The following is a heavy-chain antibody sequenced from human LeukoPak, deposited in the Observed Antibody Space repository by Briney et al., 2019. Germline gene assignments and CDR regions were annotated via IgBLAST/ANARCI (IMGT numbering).Heavy chain of an antibody. J-gene: IGHJ3*02. V-gene: IGHV1-3*01. CDR1: GYTFTSYA. CDR3: ARVGDSSGWYAYRAFDI. CDR2: INAGNGNT. D-gene: IGHD6-19*01. Sequence: GASVNVSCKASGYTFTSYAMHWVRQAPGQRLEWMGWINAGNGNTKYSQKFQGRVTITRDTSASTAYMELSSLRSEDTAVYYCARVGDSSGWYAYRAFDIWGQGTMVTVSS.